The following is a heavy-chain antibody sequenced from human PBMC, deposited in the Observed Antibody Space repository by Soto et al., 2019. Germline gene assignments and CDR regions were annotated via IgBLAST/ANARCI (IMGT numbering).Heavy chain of an antibody. CDR3: ATIEGANDY. Sequence: SETLSLTCTVSGGSIYTYSWTWIRQPAGKGLEWIGHIYSSGSANYNPSLKSRGTMSVDTSKNQFSLKLNSVTAADTAVYYCATIEGANDYWGQGTLVTVSS. CDR1: GGSIYTYS. D-gene: IGHD1-26*01. V-gene: IGHV4-4*07. CDR2: IYSSGSA. J-gene: IGHJ4*02.